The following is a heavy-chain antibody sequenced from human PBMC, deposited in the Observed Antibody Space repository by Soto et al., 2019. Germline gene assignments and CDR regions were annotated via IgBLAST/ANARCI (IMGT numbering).Heavy chain of an antibody. Sequence: ASVKVSCKASGYTFTSYGISWVRQAPGQGLEWMGWISAYNANTNYAQKLQGRVTMTTDTSTSTSYMELRSLRSDDTAVYFCARDRLGATGDYWGQGTLVTVSS. CDR3: ARDRLGATGDY. J-gene: IGHJ4*02. V-gene: IGHV1-18*01. D-gene: IGHD1-26*01. CDR1: GYTFTSYG. CDR2: ISAYNANT.